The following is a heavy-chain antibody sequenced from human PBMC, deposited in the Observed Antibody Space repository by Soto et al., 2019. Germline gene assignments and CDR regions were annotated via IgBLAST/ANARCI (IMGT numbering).Heavy chain of an antibody. V-gene: IGHV1-69*02. CDR1: GGTFSSYT. CDR3: ARKAYYYGSEAFFDY. CDR2: IIPILGIA. D-gene: IGHD3-10*01. Sequence: QVQLVQSGAEVKKPGSSVKVSCKASGGTFSSYTISWVRQAPGQGLEWMGRIIPILGIANYAQKFQGRVTITADKSTSTAYMELSSLRSEDTAVYYCARKAYYYGSEAFFDYWGQGTLVTVSS. J-gene: IGHJ4*02.